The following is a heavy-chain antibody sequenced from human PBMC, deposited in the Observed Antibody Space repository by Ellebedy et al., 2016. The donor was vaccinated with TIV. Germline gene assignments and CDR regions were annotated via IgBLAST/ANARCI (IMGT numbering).Heavy chain of an antibody. V-gene: IGHV3-21*03. D-gene: IGHD1-26*01. CDR2: IDGRNSRI. CDR1: AFSFSDYT. CDR3: SRSVEGATHFDS. Sequence: GGSLRLXXAASAFSFSDYTMKWVRQAPGRGLEWVSSIDGRNSRIWYSDSVQGRFTISTDNADKSLYLQMNNLRPEDTAVYYCSRSVEGATHFDSWGQGTLVTVSS. J-gene: IGHJ4*02.